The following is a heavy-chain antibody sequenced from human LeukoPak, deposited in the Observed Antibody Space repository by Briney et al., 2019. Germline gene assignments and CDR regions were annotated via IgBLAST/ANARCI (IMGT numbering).Heavy chain of an antibody. D-gene: IGHD3-22*01. J-gene: IGHJ2*01. CDR3: ARGLDYYDGTGYRSYWYLDL. Sequence: ASVKVSCKAYGYTFTTYGISWVRQGPGQGLEWLGWISAYNGRTNYGEKLQDRVTMTTDTSTSTAYMELRSLRSDDTAVYYCARGLDYYDGTGYRSYWYLDLWGRGTLVAVSS. CDR2: ISAYNGRT. V-gene: IGHV1-18*01. CDR1: GYTFTTYG.